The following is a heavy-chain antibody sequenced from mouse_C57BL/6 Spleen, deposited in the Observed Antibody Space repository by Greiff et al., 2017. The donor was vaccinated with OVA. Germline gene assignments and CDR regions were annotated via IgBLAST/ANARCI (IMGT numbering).Heavy chain of an antibody. CDR1: GYSFTDYN. Sequence: VHVKQSGSELVKPGASVKISCKASGYSFTDYNMNWVKQSNGKSLEWIGVINPNYGTTSYNQKFKGKATLTVDQSSSTAYMQLNSLTSEDSAVYYCARREDYDREGFAYWGQGTLVTVSA. CDR2: INPNYGTT. V-gene: IGHV1-39*01. J-gene: IGHJ3*01. D-gene: IGHD2-4*01. CDR3: ARREDYDREGFAY.